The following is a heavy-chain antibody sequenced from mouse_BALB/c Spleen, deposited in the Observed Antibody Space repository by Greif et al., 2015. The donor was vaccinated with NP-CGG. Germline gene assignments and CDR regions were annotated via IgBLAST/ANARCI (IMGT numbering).Heavy chain of an antibody. D-gene: IGHD2-2*01. CDR2: IDPENGDT. CDR1: GFNIKDYY. J-gene: IGHJ2*01. CDR3: NAGGYDGGDYFDY. Sequence: VQLQQSGAELVRSGASVKLSCTASGFNIKDYYMHWVKQRPEQGLEWIGWIDPENGDTEYAPKFQGKATMTADTSSNTAYPQLSSLTSEDTAVYYCNAGGYDGGDYFDYWDQGTTLTVSS. V-gene: IGHV14-4*02.